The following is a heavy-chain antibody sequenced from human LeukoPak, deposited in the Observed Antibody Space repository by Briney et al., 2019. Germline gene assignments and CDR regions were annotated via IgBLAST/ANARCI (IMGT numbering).Heavy chain of an antibody. V-gene: IGHV1-69*05. CDR3: ARDTGYCSSTSCYGALRAFDI. CDR1: GGTFSSYA. D-gene: IGHD2-2*01. J-gene: IGHJ3*02. Sequence: SVKVSCKASGGTFSSYAISWVRQAPGQGLEWMGRIIPIFGTANYAQKFQGRVTITTDESTSTAYMELSSLRSEDTAVYYCARDTGYCSSTSCYGALRAFDIWGQGTMVTVSS. CDR2: IIPIFGTA.